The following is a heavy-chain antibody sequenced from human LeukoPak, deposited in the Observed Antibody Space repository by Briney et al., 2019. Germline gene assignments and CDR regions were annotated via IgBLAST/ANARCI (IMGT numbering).Heavy chain of an antibody. Sequence: GGSLRLSCAASGFTFSIYGMHWVRQAPGKGLEWVAFIRYDGSNKYYADSVKGRFTISRDNSKNKLYLQMNSLRAEDTAVYYCAKDPLLRYYYGSGSLYNWFDPWGQGTLVTVSS. J-gene: IGHJ5*02. CDR1: GFTFSIYG. D-gene: IGHD3-10*01. CDR3: AKDPLLRYYYGSGSLYNWFDP. V-gene: IGHV3-30*02. CDR2: IRYDGSNK.